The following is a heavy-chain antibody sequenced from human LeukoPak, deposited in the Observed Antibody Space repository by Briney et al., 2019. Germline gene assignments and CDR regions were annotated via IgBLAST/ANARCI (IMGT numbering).Heavy chain of an antibody. CDR1: GYTFTSYY. V-gene: IGHV1-46*01. J-gene: IGHJ4*02. D-gene: IGHD3-3*01. CDR3: AREGTSDKFWSAYYFDF. CDR2: INPSGGST. Sequence: ASVKVSCKASGYTFTSYYMHWVRQAPGQGLEWMGIINPSGGSTSYAQKFQGRVTMTRDMSTSTVYMELSSLRSEDTAVYYCAREGTSDKFWSAYYFDFWGQGSLVTVSS.